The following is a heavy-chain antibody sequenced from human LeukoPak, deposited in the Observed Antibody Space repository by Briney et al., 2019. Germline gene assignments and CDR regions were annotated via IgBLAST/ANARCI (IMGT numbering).Heavy chain of an antibody. Sequence: GSSVKVSCKVSGGTFSSYAISWVRQAPGQGLEWMGGIIPIFGTANYAQKFQGRVTITADESTSTAYMELSSLRSEDTAVYYCARRYGSGSYYDNWFDPWGQGTLVTVSS. V-gene: IGHV1-69*01. D-gene: IGHD3-10*01. J-gene: IGHJ5*02. CDR2: IIPIFGTA. CDR1: GGTFSSYA. CDR3: ARRYGSGSYYDNWFDP.